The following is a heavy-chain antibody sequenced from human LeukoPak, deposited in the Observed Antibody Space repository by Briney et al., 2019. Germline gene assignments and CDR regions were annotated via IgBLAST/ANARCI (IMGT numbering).Heavy chain of an antibody. V-gene: IGHV3-48*03. CDR3: ARDYQFTMVRGVKGYFDY. CDR2: ISSSGSTI. CDR1: GFTFSSYE. J-gene: IGHJ4*02. Sequence: GGSLRLSCAASGFTFSSYEMNWVRQAPGKGLEWVSYISSSGSTIYYADSVKGRFIISRDNAKNSLYLQMNSLRAEDTAVYYCARDYQFTMVRGVKGYFDYWGQGTLVTVSS. D-gene: IGHD3-10*01.